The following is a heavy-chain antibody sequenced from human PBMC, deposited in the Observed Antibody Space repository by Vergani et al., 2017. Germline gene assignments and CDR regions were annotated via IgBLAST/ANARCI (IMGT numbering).Heavy chain of an antibody. D-gene: IGHD3-22*01. V-gene: IGHV1-24*01. CDR2: FDPEDGET. CDR3: ATVYADYYDSSGYYEYFQH. CDR1: GSPLPELS. Sequence: QVQLVQSGAEVKKPGASVKVSCKVSGSPLPELSMHLVRQAPGKGLEWMGGFDPEDGETIYAQKFQGRVTMTEDTSTDTAYMELSSLRSEDTAVYYCATVYADYYDSSGYYEYFQHWGQGTLVTVSS. J-gene: IGHJ1*01.